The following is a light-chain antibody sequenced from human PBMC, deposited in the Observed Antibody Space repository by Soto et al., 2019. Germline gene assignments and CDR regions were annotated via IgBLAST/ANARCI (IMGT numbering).Light chain of an antibody. Sequence: QSALTQPASVSGSPGQSITISCTGTSSDIGGYNSVSWYQQHPGKVPKLLIYDVTNRPSGISNRFSGSKSGNTASLTISGLQAEDEADYYCSSYGSSNTVVFGGGTKLT. V-gene: IGLV2-14*01. CDR2: DVT. CDR3: SSYGSSNTVV. CDR1: SSDIGGYNS. J-gene: IGLJ3*02.